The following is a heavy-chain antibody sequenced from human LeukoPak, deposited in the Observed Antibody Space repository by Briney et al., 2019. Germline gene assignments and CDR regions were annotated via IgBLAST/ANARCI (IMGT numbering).Heavy chain of an antibody. CDR2: ITSSSRTI. J-gene: IGHJ6*02. CDR3: ARGFGMDV. Sequence: GGSLRLSCAASGFTFSIYSMNWVRQAPGKGLEWVSYITSSSRTISYADSVKGRFTISRDDAKNSLYLQMNSLRVEDTAVYYCARGFGMDVWGQGTTVTVSS. CDR1: GFTFSIYS. V-gene: IGHV3-48*04.